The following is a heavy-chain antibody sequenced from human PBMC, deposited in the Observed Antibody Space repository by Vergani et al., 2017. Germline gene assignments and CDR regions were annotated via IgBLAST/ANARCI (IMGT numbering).Heavy chain of an antibody. D-gene: IGHD3-22*01. CDR3: ATAYYYDSSGSQGAFDI. Sequence: QVQLVQSGAEVKKPGASVQVSCKVSGYTLTELSMHCVRQAPGKGLAGMGGFESEGGETIYAPKFQGRVTMTEDTSTDTAYMELGSLRSEDTAVYYCATAYYYDSSGSQGAFDIWGQGTMVTVSS. V-gene: IGHV1-24*01. CDR2: FESEGGET. J-gene: IGHJ3*02. CDR1: GYTLTELS.